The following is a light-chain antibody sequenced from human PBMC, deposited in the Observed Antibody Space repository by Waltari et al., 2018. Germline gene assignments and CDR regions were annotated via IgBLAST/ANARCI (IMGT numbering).Light chain of an antibody. J-gene: IGKJ4*01. CDR3: QQANIFPFS. V-gene: IGKV1D-12*01. CDR1: QDISSW. CDR2: AAS. Sequence: DIQMTQSPSSVSASVGARVTITCRASQDISSWLAWYQQKPGKAPELLIYAASSLQSGVPSRFSGSGSGTDFTLTISSLQPEDFSTYYCQQANIFPFSFGGGTKVEIK.